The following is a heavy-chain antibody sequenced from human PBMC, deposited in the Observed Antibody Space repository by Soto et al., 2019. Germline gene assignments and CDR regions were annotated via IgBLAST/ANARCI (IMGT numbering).Heavy chain of an antibody. Sequence: SETLSLTCAVYGGSFSGYYWSWIRQPPGKGLEWIGEINHSGSTNYNPSLKSRVTISVDTSKNQFSLKLSSVTAADTAVYYCARALRGYSGYETIDYWGQGTLVTVSS. CDR1: GGSFSGYY. D-gene: IGHD5-12*01. CDR3: ARALRGYSGYETIDY. V-gene: IGHV4-34*01. J-gene: IGHJ4*02. CDR2: INHSGST.